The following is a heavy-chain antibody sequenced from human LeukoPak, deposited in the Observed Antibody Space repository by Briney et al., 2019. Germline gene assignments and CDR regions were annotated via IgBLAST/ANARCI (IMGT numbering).Heavy chain of an antibody. Sequence: VASVKVSCKASGYTFTGYDMNWVRQAPGQGLEWMGWINPNSGGTNYAQKFQGRVTMTRDTSISTAYMELSRLRSDDTAVYYCARVKVPLAEDDAFDIWGQGTMVTVSS. CDR1: GYTFTGYD. CDR3: ARVKVPLAEDDAFDI. CDR2: INPNSGGT. J-gene: IGHJ3*02. V-gene: IGHV1-2*02.